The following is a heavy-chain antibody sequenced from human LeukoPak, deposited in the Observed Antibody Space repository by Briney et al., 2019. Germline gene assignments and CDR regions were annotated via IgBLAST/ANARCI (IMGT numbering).Heavy chain of an antibody. CDR1: GGSISSHY. Sequence: PSETLSLTCTVPGGSISSHYWSWIRQPPGKGLEWIGYIYYSGSTNYNPSLKSRVTISVDTSKNQFSLKLSSVTAADTAVYYCARSDSELFDYWGQGTLVTVSS. CDR3: ARSDSELFDY. J-gene: IGHJ4*02. V-gene: IGHV4-59*11. CDR2: IYYSGST. D-gene: IGHD1-26*01.